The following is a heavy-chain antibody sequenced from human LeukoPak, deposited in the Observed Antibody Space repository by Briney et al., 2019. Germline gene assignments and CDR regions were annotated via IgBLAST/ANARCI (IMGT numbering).Heavy chain of an antibody. Sequence: KPGESLKISCKGSGYNFTRYWIGWVRQMPGKGLDWMGIIYPCDSDTRTSPSSQGHVTISADKPISTAYLQWSSLKASDTAMYYCARHVTYDFWSDYQVLEGNYYMDVWGKGTTVTVSS. J-gene: IGHJ6*03. D-gene: IGHD3-3*01. V-gene: IGHV5-51*04. CDR3: ARHVTYDFWSDYQVLEGNYYMDV. CDR1: GYNFTRYW. CDR2: IYPCDSDT.